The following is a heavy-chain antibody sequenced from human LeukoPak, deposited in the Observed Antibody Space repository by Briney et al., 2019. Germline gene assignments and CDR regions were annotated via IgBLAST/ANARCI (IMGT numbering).Heavy chain of an antibody. CDR3: ARAPTVTVFDY. Sequence: SETLSLTCTVSGGSISSSSYYWGWIRQPPGKGLGWIGSIYHSGSTYYNPSLKSRVTISVDTSKNQFSLKLSSVTAADTAVYYCARAPTVTVFDYWGQGTLVTVSS. CDR2: IYHSGST. J-gene: IGHJ4*02. D-gene: IGHD4-17*01. V-gene: IGHV4-39*07. CDR1: GGSISSSSYY.